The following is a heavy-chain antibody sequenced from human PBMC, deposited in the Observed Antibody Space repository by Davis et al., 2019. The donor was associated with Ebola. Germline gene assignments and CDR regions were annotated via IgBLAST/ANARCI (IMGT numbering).Heavy chain of an antibody. CDR1: GYTFTTYG. CDR2: INAGNGNT. D-gene: IGHD3-22*01. Sequence: ASVKVSCKASGYTFTTYGITWVRQAPGQRLEWMGWINAGNGNTKYSQKFQGRVTITRDTSASTAYMELSSLRSEDTAVYYCARGRHMIVVVTLDYWGQGTLVTVSS. CDR3: ARGRHMIVVVTLDY. V-gene: IGHV1-3*01. J-gene: IGHJ4*02.